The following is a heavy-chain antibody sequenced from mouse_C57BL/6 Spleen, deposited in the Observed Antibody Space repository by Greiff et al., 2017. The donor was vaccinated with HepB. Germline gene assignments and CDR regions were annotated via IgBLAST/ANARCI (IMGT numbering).Heavy chain of an antibody. CDR3: ARHLIYYGSTYYYAMDY. D-gene: IGHD1-1*01. CDR1: GFTFSSYG. V-gene: IGHV5-6*01. J-gene: IGHJ4*01. Sequence: DVHLVESGGDLVKPGGSLKLSCAASGFTFSSYGMSWVRQTPDKRLEWVATISSGGSYTYYPDSVKGRFTISRDNAKNTLYLQMSSLKSEDTAMYYCARHLIYYGSTYYYAMDYWGQGTSVTVSS. CDR2: ISSGGSYT.